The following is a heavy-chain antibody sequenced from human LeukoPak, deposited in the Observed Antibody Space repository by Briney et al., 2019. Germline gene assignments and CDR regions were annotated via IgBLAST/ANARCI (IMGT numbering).Heavy chain of an antibody. V-gene: IGHV3-21*01. CDR3: AKDPGNYYDSSGYGDY. CDR2: ISSSSSYI. J-gene: IGHJ4*02. Sequence: GGSLRLSCAASGFTFSSYSMNWVRQAPGKGLEWVSSISSSSSYIYYADSVKGRFTISRDSAKNSLYLQMNSLRAEDTAVYYCAKDPGNYYDSSGYGDYWGQGTLVTVSS. CDR1: GFTFSSYS. D-gene: IGHD3-22*01.